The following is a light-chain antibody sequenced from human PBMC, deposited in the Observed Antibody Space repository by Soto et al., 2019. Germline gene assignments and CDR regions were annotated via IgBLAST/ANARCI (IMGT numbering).Light chain of an antibody. CDR3: LLSYSGGRV. Sequence: QAVVTQEPSVTVSPGGTVTLTCYSSTGPVTIGRYPYWFQQKPGQAPRTLIYDTSLKYSWTPARFSGSLLRGKAALTLSGARPEDEADYYCLLSYSGGRVFGGGTKVTVL. CDR2: DTS. CDR1: TGPVTIGRY. J-gene: IGLJ3*02. V-gene: IGLV7-46*01.